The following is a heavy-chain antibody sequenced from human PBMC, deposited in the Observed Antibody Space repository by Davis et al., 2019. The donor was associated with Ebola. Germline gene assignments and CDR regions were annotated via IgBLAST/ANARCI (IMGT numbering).Heavy chain of an antibody. CDR2: ISGSGGST. V-gene: IGHV3-23*01. CDR1: GFTFSSYA. Sequence: GESLKISCAASGFTFSSYAMSWVRQAPGKGLEWVSAISGSGGSTYYADSVKGRFTISRDNSKNTLYLQMNSLRAEDTAVYYCAKDLYIGIAVAGTEGYWGQGTLVTVSS. J-gene: IGHJ4*02. CDR3: AKDLYIGIAVAGTEGY. D-gene: IGHD6-19*01.